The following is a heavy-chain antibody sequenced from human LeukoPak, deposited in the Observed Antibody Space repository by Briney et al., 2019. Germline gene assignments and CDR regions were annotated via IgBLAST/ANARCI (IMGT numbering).Heavy chain of an antibody. CDR3: AILLRDFWSGAIEPRDY. V-gene: IGHV1-18*01. CDR1: GYTFTSYG. J-gene: IGHJ4*02. CDR2: ISAYNGNT. D-gene: IGHD3-3*01. Sequence: ASVKVSCKASGYTFTSYGISWVRQAPGQGLEWMGWISAYNGNTNYAQKLQGRVTMTTDTSTSTAYMELSSLRSEDTAVYYCAILLRDFWSGAIEPRDYWGQGTLVTVSS.